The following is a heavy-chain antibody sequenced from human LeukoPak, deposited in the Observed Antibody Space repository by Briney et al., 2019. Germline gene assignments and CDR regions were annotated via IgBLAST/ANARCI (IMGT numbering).Heavy chain of an antibody. CDR2: ISGSGGST. CDR1: GFTFSSYG. CDR3: AKDSRGYDFWSGYYDY. Sequence: GGSLRLSCAASGFTFSSYGMHWVRQAPGKGLEWVSAISGSGGSTYYADSVKGRFTISRDNSKNTLYLQMNSLRAEDTAVYYCAKDSRGYDFWSGYYDYWGQGTLVTVSS. V-gene: IGHV3-23*01. D-gene: IGHD3-3*01. J-gene: IGHJ4*02.